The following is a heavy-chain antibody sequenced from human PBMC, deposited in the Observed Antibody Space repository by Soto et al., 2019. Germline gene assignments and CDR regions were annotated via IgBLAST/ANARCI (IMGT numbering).Heavy chain of an antibody. V-gene: IGHV4-59*01. D-gene: IGHD3-3*01. CDR1: GGSISSYY. J-gene: IGHJ5*02. CDR2: IYYSGST. Sequence: SETLSLTCTVSGGSISSYYWSWIRQPPGKGLEWNGYIYYSGSTNYNPSLKSRVTISVDTSKNQFSLKLSSVTAADTAVYFCARYPAHDFWSGYSGFDPWGQGTLVTVSS. CDR3: ARYPAHDFWSGYSGFDP.